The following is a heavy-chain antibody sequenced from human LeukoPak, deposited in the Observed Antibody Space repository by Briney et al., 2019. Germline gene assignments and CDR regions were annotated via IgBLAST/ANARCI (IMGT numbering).Heavy chain of an antibody. Sequence: PSETLSLTCTVSGGSISSYYWSWIRQPPGKGLEWIGYIYYSGSTNYNPSLKSRVTISVDTSKNQFSLKLSSVTAADTAAYYCARVSHREQWLVNWGQGTLVTVSS. CDR1: GGSISSYY. D-gene: IGHD6-19*01. CDR2: IYYSGST. CDR3: ARVSHREQWLVN. J-gene: IGHJ4*02. V-gene: IGHV4-59*01.